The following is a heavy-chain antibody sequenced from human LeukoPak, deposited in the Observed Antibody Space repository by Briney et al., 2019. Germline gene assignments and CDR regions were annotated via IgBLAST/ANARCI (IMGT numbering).Heavy chain of an antibody. Sequence: GGSLGLSCEGSGFTFSSHGMHWVRQAPGKGLEWVAVIWYDGSNSFYADSVKGRFTISRDNSKNTLYLQMNSLRAEDSAVYYCARDGGRLFFFDSWGRGTLVTVSS. CDR3: ARDGGRLFFFDS. D-gene: IGHD1-26*01. J-gene: IGHJ5*01. CDR1: GFTFSSHG. V-gene: IGHV3-33*01. CDR2: IWYDGSNS.